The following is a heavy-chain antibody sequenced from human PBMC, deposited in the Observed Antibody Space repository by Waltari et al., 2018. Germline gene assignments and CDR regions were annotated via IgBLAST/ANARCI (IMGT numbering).Heavy chain of an antibody. J-gene: IGHJ3*01. CDR1: GFIFSSHG. CDR3: AKDGDYSLTEYDAFDV. V-gene: IGHV3-30*02. D-gene: IGHD4-17*01. CDR2: ISFDGKKI. Sequence: VQLLESGGGVVQPGGSLRLSCAASGFIFSSHGRDWVRQIPGKVLEWVALISFDGKKIFYADSVRCRFTISRDNSNNIVFLQMNSLRPEDSGVYYCAKDGDYSLTEYDAFDVWGQGTVVTVSP.